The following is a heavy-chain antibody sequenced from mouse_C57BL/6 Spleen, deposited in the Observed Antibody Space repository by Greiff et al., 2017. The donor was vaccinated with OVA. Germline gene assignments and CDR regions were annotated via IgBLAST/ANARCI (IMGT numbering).Heavy chain of an antibody. V-gene: IGHV5-17*01. CDR2: ISSGSSTI. Sequence: EVQLQESGGGLVKPGGSLTLPCAVSGFTFSDYGMHWVRQAPEKGLEWVAYISSGSSTIYYADTVKGRFTISRDKAKNTLFLQMTSLRAEDTAMCYCARTLRQGYWYFDVWGTGTTVTVSS. D-gene: IGHD2-12*01. CDR1: GFTFSDYG. J-gene: IGHJ1*03. CDR3: ARTLRQGYWYFDV.